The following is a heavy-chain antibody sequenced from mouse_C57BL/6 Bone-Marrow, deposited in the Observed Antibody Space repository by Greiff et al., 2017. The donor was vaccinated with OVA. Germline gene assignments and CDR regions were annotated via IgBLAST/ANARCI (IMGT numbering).Heavy chain of an antibody. Sequence: VQLQQSGPGLVQPSQSLSITCTVSGFSLTSYGVHWVRQSPGQGLEWLGVIWRGGSTDYNAAFMSRLSITKDNSKSQVFFKMNSLQADDTAIYYCAKSTMITTGYFDVWGTGTTVTVSS. CDR1: GFSLTSYG. CDR3: AKSTMITTGYFDV. J-gene: IGHJ1*03. D-gene: IGHD2-4*01. CDR2: IWRGGST. V-gene: IGHV2-5*01.